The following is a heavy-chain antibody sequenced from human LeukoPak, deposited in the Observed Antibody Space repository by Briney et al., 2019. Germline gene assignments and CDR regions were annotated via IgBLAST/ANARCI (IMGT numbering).Heavy chain of an antibody. CDR2: KTI. D-gene: IGHD6-13*01. V-gene: IGHV4-59*01. CDR1: GGSITSYY. J-gene: IGHJ4*02. Sequence: SETLSLTCTVSGGSITSYYWSWIRQPPGKGLEWIGYKTINSNPSLKSRVTISLDTSKNQVSLKLSSVTAADTAVYYCAREGGSSWYFRAYYFDYWGQGTLVTVSS. CDR3: AREGGSSWYFRAYYFDY.